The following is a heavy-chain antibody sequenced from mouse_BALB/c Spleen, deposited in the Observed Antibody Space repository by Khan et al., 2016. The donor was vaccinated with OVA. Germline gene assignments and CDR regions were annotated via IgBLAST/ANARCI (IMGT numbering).Heavy chain of an antibody. V-gene: IGHV3-2*02. J-gene: IGHJ2*01. D-gene: IGHD1-2*01. CDR1: GYSITSGYG. CDR2: ISYSGRT. CDR3: ARTARIKY. Sequence: EVQLQESGPGLVKPSQSLSLTCTVTGYSITSGYGWNWIRQFPGNKLEWMGYISYSGRTNYNPSLKSRISITRDTSKNQFFLKLNSVTTEETATYYCARTARIKYWGQGTTLTVSS.